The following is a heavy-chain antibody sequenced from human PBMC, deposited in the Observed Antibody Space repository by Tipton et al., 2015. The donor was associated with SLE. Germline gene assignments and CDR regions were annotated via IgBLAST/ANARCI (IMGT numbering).Heavy chain of an antibody. V-gene: IGHV4-4*02. CDR3: ASDCGHDCSPMEYFPH. D-gene: IGHD2-21*01. Sequence: GSLRLSCAVSGGSISSGSGNWWIWVRQPPGKGLEWIGEIFHTGSTSYNASLKSRVTISVDKSKNQFSLNLNSVTAADTAVYYCASDCGHDCSPMEYFPHWGQGTLVTVSS. CDR1: GGSISSGSGNW. J-gene: IGHJ1*01. CDR2: IFHTGST.